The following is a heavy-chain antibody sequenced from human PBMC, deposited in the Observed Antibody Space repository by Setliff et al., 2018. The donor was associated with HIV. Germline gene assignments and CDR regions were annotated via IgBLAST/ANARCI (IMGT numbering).Heavy chain of an antibody. CDR1: GDSIRTGAYY. Sequence: ETLSLTCTGSGDSIRTGAYYWGWIRQPPGKGLAWIGSVYYDGRTFYNPSLKSRLAISVDTSKNQFSLRLNSVTAADTAVYFCARGGTVSADFDSWGQGTLVTVSS. D-gene: IGHD6-19*01. V-gene: IGHV4-39*07. J-gene: IGHJ4*02. CDR2: VYYDGRT. CDR3: ARGGTVSADFDS.